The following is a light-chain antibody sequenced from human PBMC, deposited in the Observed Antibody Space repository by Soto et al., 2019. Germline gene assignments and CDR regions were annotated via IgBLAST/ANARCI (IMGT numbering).Light chain of an antibody. CDR1: SSDVGGYNY. CDR3: SSYTSSTTLV. Sequence: QSALTQPASVSGSPGQSITISCTGTSSDVGGYNYVSWYQQYPGKAPKLMIYDVSNRPSGISNRFSGSKSGNTASLTISGLQAEDEAEYYCSSYTSSTTLVFGGGTQLTVL. V-gene: IGLV2-14*03. CDR2: DVS. J-gene: IGLJ3*02.